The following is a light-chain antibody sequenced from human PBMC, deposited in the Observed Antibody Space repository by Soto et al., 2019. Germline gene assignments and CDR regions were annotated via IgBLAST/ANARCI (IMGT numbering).Light chain of an antibody. V-gene: IGKV3-15*01. J-gene: IGKJ1*01. CDR2: GAS. CDR1: QSVNSY. Sequence: EIVMTQSPATLSVSPGERATLSCRASQSVNSYLVWYQQKPGQAPRLLIYGASNRATGIPARFSGSGYGTEFTLTISSLQSEDFAVYYCQQYNNWLWTFGQGTKVDIK. CDR3: QQYNNWLWT.